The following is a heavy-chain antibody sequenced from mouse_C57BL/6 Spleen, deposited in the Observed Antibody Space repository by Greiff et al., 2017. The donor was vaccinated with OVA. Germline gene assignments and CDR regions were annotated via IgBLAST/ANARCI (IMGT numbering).Heavy chain of an antibody. CDR3: TRDNRLLPWYFDV. CDR1: GFTFSSYA. CDR2: ISSGGDYI. Sequence: EVQVVESGEGLVKPGGSLKLSCAASGFTFSSYAMSWVRQTPEKRLEWVAYISSGGDYIYYADTVKGRFTISRDNARNTLYLQMSSLKSEDTAMYYCTRDNRLLPWYFDVWGTGTTVTVSS. J-gene: IGHJ1*03. V-gene: IGHV5-9-1*02. D-gene: IGHD2-3*01.